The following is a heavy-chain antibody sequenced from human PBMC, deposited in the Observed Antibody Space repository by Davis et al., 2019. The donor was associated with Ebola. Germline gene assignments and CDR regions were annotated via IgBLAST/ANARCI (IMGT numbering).Heavy chain of an antibody. CDR2: IIPIFGTA. D-gene: IGHD6-19*01. CDR3: ARGKTVAGTRGLSWFDP. Sequence: SVKVSCKASGYTFTSYGISWVRQAPGHGLAWMGGIIPIFGTANYAQKFQGRVTITADESTSTAYMELSSLRSEDTAVVYCARGKTVAGTRGLSWFDPWGPGTLVTVSS. J-gene: IGHJ5*02. V-gene: IGHV1-69*13. CDR1: GYTFTSYG.